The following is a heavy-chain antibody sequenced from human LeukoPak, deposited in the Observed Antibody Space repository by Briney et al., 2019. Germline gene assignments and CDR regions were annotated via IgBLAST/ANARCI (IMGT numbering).Heavy chain of an antibody. J-gene: IGHJ5*02. CDR3: ARDNYGSGSYYATDSWFDP. V-gene: IGHV1-18*01. Sequence: ASVKVSCKASGYTFTSYGISWVRQAPGQGLEWMGWISAYNGNTNYAQKLQGRVTMTTGTSTSTAYMELRSLRSDDTAVYYCARDNYGSGSYYATDSWFDPWGQGTLVTVSS. D-gene: IGHD3-10*01. CDR1: GYTFTSYG. CDR2: ISAYNGNT.